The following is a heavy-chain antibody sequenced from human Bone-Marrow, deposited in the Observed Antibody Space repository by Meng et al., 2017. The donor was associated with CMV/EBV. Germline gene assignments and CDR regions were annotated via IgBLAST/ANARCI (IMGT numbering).Heavy chain of an antibody. D-gene: IGHD1-26*01. CDR2: INEDGRIT. J-gene: IGHJ4*02. CDR3: ARDLSGSRDY. V-gene: IGHV3-74*01. Sequence: EVQLVESGGGFVQPVGSLRLSCEDSGFTFSNYWMHWVRQVPGEGLVWVSRINEDGRITSYADSVKGRFTISRDNARNTLYLQMNSLRADDSAVYYCARDLSGSRDYWGRGTLVTVSS. CDR1: GFTFSNYW.